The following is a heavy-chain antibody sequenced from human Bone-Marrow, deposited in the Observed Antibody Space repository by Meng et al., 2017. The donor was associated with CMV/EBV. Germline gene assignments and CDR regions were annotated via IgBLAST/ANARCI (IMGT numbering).Heavy chain of an antibody. CDR2: IGTAGDT. V-gene: IGHV3-13*03. J-gene: IGHJ6*02. CDR3: ARDPAVAGTPKPPTGPPYYYYYGMDV. D-gene: IGHD6-19*01. CDR1: GFTFSSYD. Sequence: GESLKISCAACGFTFSSYDMHWVRQATGKGLEWVSAIGTAGDTYYPGSVKGQFTISRENAKNSLYLQMNSLRAGDTAVYYCARDPAVAGTPKPPTGPPYYYYYGMDVWGQGTTVTVYS.